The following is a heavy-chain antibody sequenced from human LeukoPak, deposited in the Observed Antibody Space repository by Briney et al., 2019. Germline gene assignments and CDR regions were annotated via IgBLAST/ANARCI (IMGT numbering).Heavy chain of an antibody. CDR2: INWDSGAK. CDR3: VKEIKVREFSTSGALEI. Sequence: GGSLRLSCAASGFTFDDYAMHWVGQAPGKGLEWVAGINWDSGAKGHADSVKGRFTISRDNAKNSLYLEMNSLRAEDMALYYCVKEIKVREFSTSGALEIWGQGTMVTVSS. D-gene: IGHD2-2*01. J-gene: IGHJ3*02. V-gene: IGHV3-9*03. CDR1: GFTFDDYA.